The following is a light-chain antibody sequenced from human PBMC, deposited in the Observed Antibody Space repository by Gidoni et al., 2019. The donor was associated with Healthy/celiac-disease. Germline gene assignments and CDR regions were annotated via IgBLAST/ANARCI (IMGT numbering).Light chain of an antibody. Sequence: NFMLTQSHSVSESPGKTVTISCTGSSGSVASNVVQWYRQRPGSAPTIVIYENDRRPSGVPDRFSGSIDSSSNSASLTISGLKTEDEADYYCQSLNKNRQMVFGGGTRLTVL. J-gene: IGLJ2*01. CDR1: SGSVASNV. CDR3: QSLNKNRQMV. V-gene: IGLV6-57*02. CDR2: END.